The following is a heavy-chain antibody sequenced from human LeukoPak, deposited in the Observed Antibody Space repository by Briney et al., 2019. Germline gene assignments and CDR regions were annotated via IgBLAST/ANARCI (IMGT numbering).Heavy chain of an antibody. Sequence: SETLSLPCAVYGGSLSGYYWSWIRQPPGKGLEWLGEIYHSGSTNYNPPLTNRVTMPVDTSKNQSSLKLSSVPAADTPGLYFASGDVVVPGDADVTSGLDVWGQGTTVTVSS. J-gene: IGHJ6*02. V-gene: IGHV4-34*01. CDR2: IYHSGST. CDR3: ASGDVVVPGDADVTSGLDV. CDR1: GGSLSGYY. D-gene: IGHD2-2*01.